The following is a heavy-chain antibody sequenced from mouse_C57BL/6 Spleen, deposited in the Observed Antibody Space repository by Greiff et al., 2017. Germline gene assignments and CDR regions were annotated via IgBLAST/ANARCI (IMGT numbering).Heavy chain of an antibody. Sequence: EVMLEESGGGLVKPGGSLKLSCAASGFTFSSYAMSWVRQTPEKRLEWVAPISDGGSYSSYPDNVTGRFTITRDNAKNNLYQKMSHLKSEDKAMYYCARDGGYGYDDYFDYWGKGTTLTVSS. V-gene: IGHV5-4*01. CDR3: ARDGGYGYDDYFDY. J-gene: IGHJ2*01. CDR1: GFTFSSYA. CDR2: ISDGGSYS. D-gene: IGHD2-2*01.